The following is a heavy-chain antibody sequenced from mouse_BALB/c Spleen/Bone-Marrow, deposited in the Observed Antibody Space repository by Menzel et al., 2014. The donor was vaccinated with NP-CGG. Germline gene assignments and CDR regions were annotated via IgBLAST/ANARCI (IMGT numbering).Heavy chain of an antibody. V-gene: IGHV1-54*01. D-gene: IGHD2-1*01. CDR1: GYAFTNYL. Sequence: VKLQESGAELVRPGTSVKVSCKASGYAFTNYLIEWVKQRPGQGLEWIGVINPGSGGTNYNEKFEGKATLTADKSSSTAYMQLSSLTSDDSAVYFCARIYYGNYYWGQGTTLTVSS. J-gene: IGHJ2*01. CDR3: ARIYYGNYY. CDR2: INPGSGGT.